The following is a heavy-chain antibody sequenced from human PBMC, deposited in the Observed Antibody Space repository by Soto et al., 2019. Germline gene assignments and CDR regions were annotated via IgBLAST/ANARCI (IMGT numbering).Heavy chain of an antibody. V-gene: IGHV3-20*04. D-gene: IGHD3-22*01. J-gene: IGHJ6*02. CDR2: INWNGGST. Sequence: GGALRLSCAASGVTFSSYWMHWVRQAPGKGLEWVSGINWNGGSTGYADSVKGRFTISRDNAKNSLYLQMNSLRAEDTALYYCARGNYYDSSGQPRQPYYYYGMDVWGQGTTVTVS. CDR1: GVTFSSYW. CDR3: ARGNYYDSSGQPRQPYYYYGMDV.